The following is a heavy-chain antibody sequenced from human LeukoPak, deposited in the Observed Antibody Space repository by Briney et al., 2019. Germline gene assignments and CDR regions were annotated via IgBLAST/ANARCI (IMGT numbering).Heavy chain of an antibody. CDR3: ARDYVDDIPMIKDY. CDR2: INLSGGST. Sequence: EASVKVSCKASGYTFTSYHMHWVRQAPGQGLEWMGKINLSGGSTTYAQKFQGRVTMTRDTSTSTVYMELSSLRSEDMAVYYCARDYVDDIPMIKDYWGQGTLVTVSS. V-gene: IGHV1-46*01. J-gene: IGHJ4*02. CDR1: GYTFTSYH. D-gene: IGHD2-8*01.